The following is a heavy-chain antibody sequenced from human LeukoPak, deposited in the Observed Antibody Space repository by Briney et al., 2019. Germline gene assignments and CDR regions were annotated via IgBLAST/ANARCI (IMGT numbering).Heavy chain of an antibody. CDR2: INPNSGGT. D-gene: IGHD3-9*01. V-gene: IGHV1-2*06. CDR1: GYTFTGYY. CDR3: ARVRSRGRYFDWLLGDY. J-gene: IGHJ4*02. Sequence: GASVKVSCKASGYTFTGYYMHWVRQAPGQGLEWMGRINPNSGGTNYAQKFQGRVTMTRDTSISTAYMELSRLRSDDAAVYYCARVRSRGRYFDWLLGDYWGQGTLVTVSS.